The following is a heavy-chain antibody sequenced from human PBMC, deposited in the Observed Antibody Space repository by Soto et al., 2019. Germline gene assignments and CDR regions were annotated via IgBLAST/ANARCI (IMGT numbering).Heavy chain of an antibody. Sequence: QVQLQESGPGLVKPSETLSLTCTVSGGSISSYYWSWIRQSPGKGLEWIGYIHYSGSTKSNPSLKSRLTISVDTSMNQVALKLSSVTAADSAVYFCARARYQLLHPYYYGMDVWGQGTTVTVSS. V-gene: IGHV4-59*01. D-gene: IGHD2-2*01. CDR1: GGSISSYY. J-gene: IGHJ6*02. CDR3: ARARYQLLHPYYYGMDV. CDR2: IHYSGST.